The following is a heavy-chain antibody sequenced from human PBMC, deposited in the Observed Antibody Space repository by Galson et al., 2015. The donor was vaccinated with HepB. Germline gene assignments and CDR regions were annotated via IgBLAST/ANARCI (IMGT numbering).Heavy chain of an antibody. D-gene: IGHD6-13*01. V-gene: IGHV3-66*01. CDR1: GFTVSSNY. CDR2: IYSGGST. Sequence: SLRLSCAASGFTVSSNYMSWVRQAPGKGLEWVSVIYSGGSTYYADSVKGRFTISRDNSKNTLYLQMNSLRAEDTAVYYCARVGGDGDSSSWYDYYYGMDVWGQRTTVTVSS. J-gene: IGHJ6*02. CDR3: ARVGGDGDSSSWYDYYYGMDV.